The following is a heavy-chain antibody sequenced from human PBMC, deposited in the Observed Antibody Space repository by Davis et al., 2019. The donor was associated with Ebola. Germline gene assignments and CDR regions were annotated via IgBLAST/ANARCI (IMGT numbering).Heavy chain of an antibody. J-gene: IGHJ5*02. CDR1: GYTFTSYG. CDR2: ISAYNGNT. V-gene: IGHV1-18*04. CDR3: ARVDTAMVTGWFDP. D-gene: IGHD5-18*01. Sequence: AASVKVSCKASGYTFTSYGISWVRQAPGQGLEWMGWISAYNGNTNYAQKLQGRVTMTTDTSTSTAYMELRSLRSDDTAVYYCARVDTAMVTGWFDPWGQGTLVTVSS.